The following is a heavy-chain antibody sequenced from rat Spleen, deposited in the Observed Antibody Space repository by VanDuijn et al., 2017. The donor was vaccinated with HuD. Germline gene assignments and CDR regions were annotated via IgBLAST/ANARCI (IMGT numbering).Heavy chain of an antibody. CDR3: ARYRPVPGSTVSYFDY. Sequence: EVQLQESGPGLVKPSQSLSLTCSVTGYDITSNYWGWIRKFPGNKMEWIGHISYSGSTSYNPSLKSRISITRDTSKNQFFLQLNSVTTEDTATYYCARYRPVPGSTVSYFDYWGQGVMVTVSS. J-gene: IGHJ2*01. V-gene: IGHV3-1*01. CDR2: ISYSGST. D-gene: IGHD1-4*01. CDR1: GYDITSNY.